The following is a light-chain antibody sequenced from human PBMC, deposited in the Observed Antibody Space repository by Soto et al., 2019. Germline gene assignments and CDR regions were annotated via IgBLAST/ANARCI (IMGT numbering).Light chain of an antibody. Sequence: QMTQSPSTLSASVGDRVAITCRASQSVSMWLAWYQQKAGKAPRLLIYDASNLESGVPSRFSGSGSGTDFTLTISSLEPEDFAVYYCQQRNQWPPVTFGGGTRVEIK. V-gene: IGKV1-5*01. CDR2: DAS. J-gene: IGKJ4*01. CDR1: QSVSMW. CDR3: QQRNQWPPVT.